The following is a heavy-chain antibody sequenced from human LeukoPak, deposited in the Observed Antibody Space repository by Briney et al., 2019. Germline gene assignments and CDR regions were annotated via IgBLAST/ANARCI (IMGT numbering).Heavy chain of an antibody. CDR2: IHYSGTT. V-gene: IGHV4-39*01. CDR3: ARRGSGSSQWFFDY. CDR1: GGSISSTSYY. J-gene: IGHJ4*02. D-gene: IGHD1-26*01. Sequence: SETLSLTCTVSGGSISSTSYYWGWVRQPPGKGLEWIGSIHYSGTTYYNPSLKSRVTISLDTSKNQFSLKLTSVTAADTAVYYCARRGSGSSQWFFDYWGQGSLVTVSS.